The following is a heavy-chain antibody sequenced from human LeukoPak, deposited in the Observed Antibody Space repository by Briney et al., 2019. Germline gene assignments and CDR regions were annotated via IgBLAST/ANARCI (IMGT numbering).Heavy chain of an antibody. J-gene: IGHJ4*02. Sequence: GGSLSPSCAPSGFIMSYYCMNWVRQVPGKGLEWVANINEDGSVQDYVDSVSGRFTISRDNAKNSVYLQMNSLRVEDTAVYYCASRESSMARPHGGQGTLVTVSS. CDR1: GFIMSYYC. V-gene: IGHV3-7*01. D-gene: IGHD3-10*01. CDR2: INEDGSVQ. CDR3: ASRESSMARPH.